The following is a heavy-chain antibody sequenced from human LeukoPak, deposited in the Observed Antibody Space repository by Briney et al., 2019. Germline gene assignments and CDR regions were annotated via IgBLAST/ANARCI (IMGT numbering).Heavy chain of an antibody. D-gene: IGHD6-13*01. CDR2: ISNDGSKR. CDR1: GFTFSNYA. Sequence: GGSLRLSCVVSGFTFSNYAMHWVRQAPGKGLEWVAVISNDGSKRHYADAVKGRLSISRDNSKNALSLQFNSLRGDDTAVYYCAKGDGGSSSWYDFYFYGVDVWGRGTAVTVSS. CDR3: AKGDGGSSSWYDFYFYGVDV. V-gene: IGHV3-30*18. J-gene: IGHJ6*04.